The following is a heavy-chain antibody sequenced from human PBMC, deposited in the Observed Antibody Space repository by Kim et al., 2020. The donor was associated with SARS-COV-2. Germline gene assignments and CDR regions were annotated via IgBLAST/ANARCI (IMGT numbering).Heavy chain of an antibody. CDR3: ARERSDRDFDI. J-gene: IGHJ3*02. D-gene: IGHD3-22*01. CDR1: GFTFSTSE. V-gene: IGHV3-48*03. Sequence: GGSLRLSCAASGFTFSTSEMNWVRQAQGKGLEWVSYINSPARTIYYADSVKGRFTISRDNTKHSLYLQMNSLRADDTAVYYCARERSDRDFDIWGQGTVVTVSS. CDR2: INSPARTI.